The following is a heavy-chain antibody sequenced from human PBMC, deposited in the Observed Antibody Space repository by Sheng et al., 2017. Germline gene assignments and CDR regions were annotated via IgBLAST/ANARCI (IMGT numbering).Heavy chain of an antibody. J-gene: IGHJ4*02. CDR3: ASRGTGSSWYYFDY. V-gene: IGHV1-69*02. Sequence: QVQLVQSGAEVKKPGSSVKVSCKASGGTFSSYTISWVRQAPGQGLEWMGRIIPILGIANYAQKFQGRVTITADKSTSTAYMELSSLRSEDTAVYYCASRGTGSSWYYFDYWGQGTLVTVSS. CDR1: GGTFSSYT. CDR2: IIPILGIA. D-gene: IGHD6-13*01.